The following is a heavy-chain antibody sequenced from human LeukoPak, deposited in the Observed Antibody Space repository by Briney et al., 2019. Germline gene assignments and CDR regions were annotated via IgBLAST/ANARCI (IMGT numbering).Heavy chain of an antibody. D-gene: IGHD5-18*01. CDR1: GGSISSYY. Sequence: KLSETWALPCTVSGGSISSYYWSWIRQPPGKGLEWIGYIHYRGSTNYNPSLKSRVTISVDTSKNQFSLKLSSLTAADTAVYYCARSVLGYSYGLHIDYWGPGKLGTVSS. CDR3: ARSVLGYSYGLHIDY. CDR2: IHYRGST. V-gene: IGHV4-59*01. J-gene: IGHJ4*03.